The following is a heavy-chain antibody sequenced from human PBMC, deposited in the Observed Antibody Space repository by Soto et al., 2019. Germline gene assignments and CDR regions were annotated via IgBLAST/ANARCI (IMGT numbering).Heavy chain of an antibody. D-gene: IGHD5-18*01. CDR3: AKGPRLDTAMGGYGMDV. V-gene: IGHV3-30*18. J-gene: IGHJ6*02. CDR2: ISYDGSNK. CDR1: GSTFSSYG. Sequence: GGSLRLSCAASGSTFSSYGMHWVRQAPGKGLEWVAVISYDGSNKYYADSVKGRFTISRDNSKNTLYLQMNSLRAEDTAVYYCAKGPRLDTAMGGYGMDVWGQGTTVTVSS.